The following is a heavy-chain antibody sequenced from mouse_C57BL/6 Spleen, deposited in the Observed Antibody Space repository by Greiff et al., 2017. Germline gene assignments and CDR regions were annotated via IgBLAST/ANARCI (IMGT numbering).Heavy chain of an antibody. CDR1: GYTFTSYG. V-gene: IGHV1-81*01. J-gene: IGHJ2*01. CDR3: ARPTVVAVDFDY. Sequence: VQLVESGAELARPGASVKLSCKASGYTFTSYGISWVKQRTGQGLEWIGEIYPRSGNTYYIEKFKGKATLTADKSSSTAYMELRSLTSEDSAVYFCARPTVVAVDFDYWGQGTTLTVSS. CDR2: IYPRSGNT. D-gene: IGHD1-1*01.